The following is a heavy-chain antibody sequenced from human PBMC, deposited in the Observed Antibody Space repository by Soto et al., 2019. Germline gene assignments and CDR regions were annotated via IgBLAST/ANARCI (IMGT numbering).Heavy chain of an antibody. V-gene: IGHV3-23*01. CDR1: GFTFSSYA. J-gene: IGHJ4*02. CDR3: AKDCGSRTNKSFASLFSY. D-gene: IGHD2-8*01. Sequence: EVQLLESGGGLVQPGGSLRLSCAASGFTFSSYAMSWVRQAPGKGLEWVSAISGSGGSTYYADSVKGRFTITRDNSKKWLYRLLNILRAEGMSLYYYAKDCGSRTNKSFASLFSYWSQGTL. CDR2: ISGSGGST.